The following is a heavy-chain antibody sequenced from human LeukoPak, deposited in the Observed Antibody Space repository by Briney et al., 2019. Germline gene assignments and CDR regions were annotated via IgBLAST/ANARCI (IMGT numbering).Heavy chain of an antibody. Sequence: PGGSLRLSCAASGFTFDDYGMSWVRQAPGKGLEWVSGINWNGGSTGYADSVKGRFTISRDNAKNSLYLQMNSLRAEDTAVYYCASSYCSGGSCYSQETGDYGMDVWGQGTTVTVSS. CDR1: GFTFDDYG. J-gene: IGHJ6*02. CDR2: INWNGGST. CDR3: ASSYCSGGSCYSQETGDYGMDV. V-gene: IGHV3-20*04. D-gene: IGHD2-15*01.